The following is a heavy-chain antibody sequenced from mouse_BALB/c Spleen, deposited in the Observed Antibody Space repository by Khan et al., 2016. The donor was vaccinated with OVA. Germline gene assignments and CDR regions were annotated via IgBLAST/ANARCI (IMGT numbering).Heavy chain of an antibody. CDR3: ARELRLGGFAY. D-gene: IGHD1-2*01. V-gene: IGHV2-6-7*01. CDR1: GFSLTGYG. CDR2: IWGDGST. J-gene: IGHJ3*01. Sequence: VKLEESGPGLVAPSQSLSITCTVSGFSLTGYGINWVRQPPGKDLEWLGMIWGDGSTDYNSALKSRLSISKDNSKSQVFLKMNSLQTDDTARYYCARELRLGGFAYWGQGTLVTGSA.